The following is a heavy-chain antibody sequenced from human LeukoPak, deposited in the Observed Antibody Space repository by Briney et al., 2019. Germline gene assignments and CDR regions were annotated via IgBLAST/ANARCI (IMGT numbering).Heavy chain of an antibody. CDR2: ISSNGGST. V-gene: IGHV3-64*01. J-gene: IGHJ4*02. CDR1: RFTFGSYA. Sequence: PGGSLRLSCAASRFTFGSYAMHWVRQAPGKGLEYVSAISSNGGSTYYANSVKGRFTISRDNSKNTLYLQMGSLRAEDMAVYYCARGVLARGSSGWYFDYWGQGTLVTVSS. D-gene: IGHD6-19*01. CDR3: ARGVLARGSSGWYFDY.